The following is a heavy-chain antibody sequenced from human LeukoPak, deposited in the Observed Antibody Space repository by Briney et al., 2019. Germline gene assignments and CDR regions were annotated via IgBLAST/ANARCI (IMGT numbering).Heavy chain of an antibody. D-gene: IGHD2-15*01. CDR2: INHSGST. V-gene: IGHV4-34*01. J-gene: IGHJ5*02. CDR1: GGSFSGYY. Sequence: SETLSLTCAVYGGSFSGYYWSWIRQPPGKGLEWIGEINHSGSTNYNPSLKSRVTISVDTSKNQFSLKLSSVTAADTAVYYCARASSGGSCYSRVHAGWFDPWGQGTLVTVSP. CDR3: ARASSGGSCYSRVHAGWFDP.